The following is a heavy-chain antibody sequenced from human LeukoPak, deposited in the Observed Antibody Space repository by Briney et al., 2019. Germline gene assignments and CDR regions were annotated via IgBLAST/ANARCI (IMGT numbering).Heavy chain of an antibody. V-gene: IGHV4-61*02. CDR2: IYDSGST. D-gene: IGHD1-26*01. Sequence: NASETLSLTCSVSGVSINSGTYYWSWIRQPAGKGLEWIGRIYDSGSTNYNPSLKSRVTISVDTSKNEFSLTLSSVTAADTAVYYCAGNSIVCSDASTVSSWGQGTRVIVSS. CDR1: GVSINSGTYY. CDR3: AGNSIVCSDASTVSS. J-gene: IGHJ4*02.